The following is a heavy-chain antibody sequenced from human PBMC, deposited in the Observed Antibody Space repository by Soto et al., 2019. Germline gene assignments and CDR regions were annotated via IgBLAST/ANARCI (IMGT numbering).Heavy chain of an antibody. Sequence: QVQLVQSGAEVKKPGASVKVSCKASGYTFTSYYMHWVRQAPGQGLEWMGIINPSGGSTSYAQKFQGRVTMTRDTSTSTVYMELSSLRSEDTAVYYCARSDRVMLVAATQSWFDPWGQGTLVTVSS. CDR2: INPSGGST. CDR3: ARSDRVMLVAATQSWFDP. CDR1: GYTFTSYY. J-gene: IGHJ5*02. D-gene: IGHD2-15*01. V-gene: IGHV1-46*01.